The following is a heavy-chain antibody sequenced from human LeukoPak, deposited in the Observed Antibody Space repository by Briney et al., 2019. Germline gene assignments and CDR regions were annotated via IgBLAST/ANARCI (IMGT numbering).Heavy chain of an antibody. D-gene: IGHD2-15*01. Sequence: SETLSLTCTVSGYSISSGYYWGWIRQPPGKGLEWIGSIYHSGSTYYNPSLKSRVTISVDTSKNQFSLKLSSVTAADTAVYYCARAASYCSGGSCYSFFPYYYYYYYMDVWGKGTTVTVSS. CDR1: GYSISSGYY. CDR3: ARAASYCSGGSCYSFFPYYYYYYYMDV. J-gene: IGHJ6*03. CDR2: IYHSGST. V-gene: IGHV4-38-2*02.